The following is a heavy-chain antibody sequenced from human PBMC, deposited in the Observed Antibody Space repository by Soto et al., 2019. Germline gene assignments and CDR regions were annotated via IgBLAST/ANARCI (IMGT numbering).Heavy chain of an antibody. V-gene: IGHV3-9*01. CDR2: ISWNSGSI. CDR1: GFTFDDYA. Sequence: EVRLVESGGGLVQPGRSLRLSCAASGFTFDDYAMHWVRQAPGKGLEWVSGISWNSGSIGYADSVKGRFTISRDNAKNSLYLQMNSLRAEDTALYYCAKGSGELGPYYFDYWGQGTLVTVSS. D-gene: IGHD3-10*01. CDR3: AKGSGELGPYYFDY. J-gene: IGHJ4*02.